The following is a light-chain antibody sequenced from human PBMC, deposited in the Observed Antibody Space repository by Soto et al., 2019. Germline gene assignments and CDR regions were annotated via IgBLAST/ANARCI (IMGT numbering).Light chain of an antibody. CDR3: QQYANSPPT. V-gene: IGKV3-20*01. J-gene: IGKJ1*01. Sequence: EIVLTQSPGTLSLSPGERATLSCRASQSVSSNYLAWYQQKPGQAPRLLIYGASTRATGIPDRFSGSGSGTDFTLTISRLEPEDFAGYYCQQYANSPPTFGQGTKVEIK. CDR1: QSVSSNY. CDR2: GAS.